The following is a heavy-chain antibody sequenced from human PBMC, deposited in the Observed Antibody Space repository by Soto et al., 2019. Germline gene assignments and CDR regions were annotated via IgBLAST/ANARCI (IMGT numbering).Heavy chain of an antibody. CDR3: VRDRGNRRPDLAY. V-gene: IGHV4-59*01. CDR1: GGSISSYC. CDR2: IYYSGST. Sequence: SETLSLTCTVSGGSISSYCWSWIRQPPGKGLEWIGYIYYSGSTNYNPSLKSRVTISVDTSKNQFSLKLSSVTAADTAVYYCVRDRGNRRPDLAYWGQGTLDTVSS. D-gene: IGHD2-21*01. J-gene: IGHJ4*01.